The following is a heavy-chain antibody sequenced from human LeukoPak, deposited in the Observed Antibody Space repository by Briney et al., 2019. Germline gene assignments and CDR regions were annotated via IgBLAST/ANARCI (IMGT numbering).Heavy chain of an antibody. CDR2: MNPNSGNT. V-gene: IGHV1-8*01. Sequence: ASVKVSCKASGYTFTSYDINWVRQATGRGLEWMGWMNPNSGNTGYAQKLQGRVTMTTDTSTSTAYMELRSLRSDDTAVYYCARCGGSSKNWFDPWGQGTLVTVSS. CDR1: GYTFTSYD. D-gene: IGHD1-26*01. J-gene: IGHJ5*02. CDR3: ARCGGSSKNWFDP.